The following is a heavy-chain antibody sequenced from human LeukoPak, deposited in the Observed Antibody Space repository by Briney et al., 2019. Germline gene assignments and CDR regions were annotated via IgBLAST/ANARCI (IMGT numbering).Heavy chain of an antibody. V-gene: IGHV5-51*01. D-gene: IGHD3-22*01. J-gene: IGHJ4*02. CDR3: ARRESSGNNLIDY. Sequence: GESLKISCKGSGYSFTSYWIGWVRQMPGKGLEWMGIISPGDSNIKYSPSFEGQVTISADKSINTAYLQWGSLKASDTAMYYCARRESSGNNLIDYWGQGTLVTVSS. CDR1: GYSFTSYW. CDR2: ISPGDSNI.